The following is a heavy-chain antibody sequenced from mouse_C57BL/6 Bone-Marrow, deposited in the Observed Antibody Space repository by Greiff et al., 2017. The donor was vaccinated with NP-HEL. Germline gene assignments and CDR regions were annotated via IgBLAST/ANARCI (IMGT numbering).Heavy chain of an antibody. J-gene: IGHJ1*03. CDR3: ARGEGTTVVATNFDV. D-gene: IGHD1-1*01. CDR1: GYTFTSYW. Sequence: VQLQQPGAELVKPGASVKLSCKASGYTFTSYWMHWVKLRPGRGLEWIGRIDPNSGGTKYNEKFKSKATLTVDKPSSTAYMQLSSLTSEDSAVYYCARGEGTTVVATNFDVWGTGTTVTVSS. CDR2: IDPNSGGT. V-gene: IGHV1-72*01.